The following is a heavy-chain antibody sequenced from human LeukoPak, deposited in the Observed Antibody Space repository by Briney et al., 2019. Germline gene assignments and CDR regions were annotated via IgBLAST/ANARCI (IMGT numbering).Heavy chain of an antibody. CDR2: ISAYNGNT. D-gene: IGHD3-10*01. CDR1: GYTFTSYG. J-gene: IGHJ4*02. Sequence: GASVKVSCKASGYTFTSYGISWVRQAPGQGLEWMGWISAYNGNTNYAQKLQGRVTMTTDTSTSTAYMELRSLRSDDTAVYYCARDKYSGSGSYYHGDYFDYWGQGTLVTVSS. V-gene: IGHV1-18*01. CDR3: ARDKYSGSGSYYHGDYFDY.